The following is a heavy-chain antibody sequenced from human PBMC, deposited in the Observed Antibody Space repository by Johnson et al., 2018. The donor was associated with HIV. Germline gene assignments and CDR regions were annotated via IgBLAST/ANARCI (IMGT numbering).Heavy chain of an antibody. CDR1: GFTFSSYW. Sequence: VESGGSLRLSCAASGFTFSSYWMSWVRQAPGKGLEWVANIKQDGSEKYYADSVKGRFTISRDNSKNTLFLQMNSLRAEDTGHNVRGLLGLCWAMWG. V-gene: IGHV3-7*01. J-gene: IGHJ1*01. D-gene: IGHD3-10*02. CDR3: GLLGLCWAM. CDR2: IKQDGSEK.